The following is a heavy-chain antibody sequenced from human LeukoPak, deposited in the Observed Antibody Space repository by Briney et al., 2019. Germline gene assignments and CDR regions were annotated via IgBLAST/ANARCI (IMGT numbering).Heavy chain of an antibody. Sequence: SETLSLTCTVSGDSISSYYWSWIRQPPGKGLEWIGYIYYSGSTNYNPSLKSPVSISVDTSKNQFSLKLSSVTAADTAVYYCARATYDYDSSGYYYSYFDYWGQGTLVTVSS. CDR3: ARATYDYDSSGYYYSYFDY. CDR1: GDSISSYY. CDR2: IYYSGST. J-gene: IGHJ4*02. D-gene: IGHD3-22*01. V-gene: IGHV4-59*01.